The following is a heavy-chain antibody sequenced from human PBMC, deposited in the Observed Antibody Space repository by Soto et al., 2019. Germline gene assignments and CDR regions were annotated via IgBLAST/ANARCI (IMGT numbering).Heavy chain of an antibody. V-gene: IGHV1-18*01. Sequence: GASVKVSCKASGYTFNNFGLSWVRQAPGQGLEWMGWISPSNGQTIYAQNFQGRVTMTTDTSTATAHMELRSLISDDTAVYYCARVIMIFGVANLGSYFDYWGQGTRVTVSS. CDR3: ARVIMIFGVANLGSYFDY. CDR2: ISPSNGQT. J-gene: IGHJ4*02. D-gene: IGHD3-3*01. CDR1: GYTFNNFG.